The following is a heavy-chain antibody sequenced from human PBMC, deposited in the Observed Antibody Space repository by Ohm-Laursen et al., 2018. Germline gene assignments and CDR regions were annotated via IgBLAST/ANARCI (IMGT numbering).Heavy chain of an antibody. CDR3: ARNSSGWYNGMDV. CDR2: MNPNSGNT. Sequence: GASVKVSCNASGYTFTSYDINWVRQATGQGLQWMGWMNPNSGNTGYVQKFQGRVTMTRNTSISTAYMELSSLRSDDTAVYFCARNSSGWYNGMDVWGQGTTVTVSS. J-gene: IGHJ6*02. V-gene: IGHV1-8*01. D-gene: IGHD6-19*01. CDR1: GYTFTSYD.